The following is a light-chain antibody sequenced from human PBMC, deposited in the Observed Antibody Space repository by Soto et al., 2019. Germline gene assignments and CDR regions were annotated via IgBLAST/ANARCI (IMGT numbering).Light chain of an antibody. CDR3: QQRSDWPIT. CDR1: QSIASY. J-gene: IGKJ5*01. CDR2: GAS. V-gene: IGKV3-11*01. Sequence: ELVLTQSPATLSLSPGERATLSCRASQSIASYLAWYQQKPGQAPSLLIYGASNRATGIPARFSGSGSGTDFTLTISSLEPEDFAVYYCQQRSDWPITFGQGTRLEIK.